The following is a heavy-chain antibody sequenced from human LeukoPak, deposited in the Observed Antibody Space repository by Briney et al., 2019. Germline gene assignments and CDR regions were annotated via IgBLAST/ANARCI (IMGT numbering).Heavy chain of an antibody. J-gene: IGHJ3*02. Sequence: ASVKVSCKASGYTFTNYDINWVRQATGQGLEWMGWLNPNSGNTGYAQKFQGRVTITRDTSITTAYMELSSLRSEDTAVYYCARDSYASGSYYRWAFDIWGQGTMVTVSS. V-gene: IGHV1-8*03. CDR3: ARDSYASGSYYRWAFDI. CDR2: LNPNSGNT. D-gene: IGHD3-10*01. CDR1: GYTFTNYD.